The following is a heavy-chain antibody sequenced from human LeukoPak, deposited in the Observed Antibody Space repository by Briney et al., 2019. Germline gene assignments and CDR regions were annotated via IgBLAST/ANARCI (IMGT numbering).Heavy chain of an antibody. CDR2: IYYSGST. CDR3: ARHSAVYDAFDI. V-gene: IGHV4-39*01. CDR1: GGSISSSSYY. J-gene: IGHJ3*02. D-gene: IGHD3-10*01. Sequence: SETLSLTCTVSGGSISSSSYYWGWIRQPPGKGLEWIGSIYYSGSTYYNPSLKSRVTISVDTSKSQFSPKLSSVTAADTAVYYCARHSAVYDAFDIWGQGTMVTVSS.